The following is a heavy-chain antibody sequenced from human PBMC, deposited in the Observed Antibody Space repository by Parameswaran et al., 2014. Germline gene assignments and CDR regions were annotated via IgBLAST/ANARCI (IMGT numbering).Heavy chain of an antibody. CDR3: ARLDYYDSSGYSDY. CDR2: IYPGDSDT. V-gene: IGHV5-51*01. D-gene: IGHD3-22*01. Sequence: MPGKGLEWMGIIYPGDSDTRYSPSFQGQVTISADKSISTAYLQWSSLKASDTAMYYCARLDYYDSSGYSDYWGQGTLVTVSS. J-gene: IGHJ4*02.